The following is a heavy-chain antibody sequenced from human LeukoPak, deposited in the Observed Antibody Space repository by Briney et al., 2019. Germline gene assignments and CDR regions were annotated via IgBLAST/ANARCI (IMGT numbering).Heavy chain of an antibody. V-gene: IGHV1-2*02. CDR3: ARVAYSGSYHDAFDI. Sequence: GASVKVSCKASGYTFTGYYMHWVRQAPGQGLEWMGWINPNSGGTNYALKFQGRVTMTRDTSISTAYMELSRLRSDDAAVYYCARVAYSGSYHDAFDIWGQGTMVTVSS. D-gene: IGHD1-26*01. CDR2: INPNSGGT. CDR1: GYTFTGYY. J-gene: IGHJ3*02.